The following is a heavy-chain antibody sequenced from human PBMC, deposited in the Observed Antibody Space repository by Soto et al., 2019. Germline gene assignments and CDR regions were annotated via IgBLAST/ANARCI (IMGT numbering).Heavy chain of an antibody. Sequence: PSETLSLTCTFSGGSFSSISNHYCSWIRQPPGKGLEWIGYIYYSGSTKYNPSLKSRVTLSVDTSKNQFSLKLSSVTAADTAVYYCARDDGFRTEYFHYWGQGTLVTVSS. CDR3: ARDDGFRTEYFHY. J-gene: IGHJ1*01. CDR2: IYYSGST. D-gene: IGHD6-25*01. V-gene: IGHV4-61*01. CDR1: GGSFSSISNHY.